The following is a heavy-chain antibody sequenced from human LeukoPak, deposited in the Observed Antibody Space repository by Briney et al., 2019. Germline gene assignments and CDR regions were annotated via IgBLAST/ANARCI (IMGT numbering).Heavy chain of an antibody. Sequence: SETLSLTCTVSGGSIGTYYWSWVRQSPGTGLEWIGYIYVTGTRYNPYLQSRVTISVDRSRNQFFLKMTSVTAADTAVYYCARQSSSWFDPWGQGTLVTVSS. CDR1: GGSIGTYY. V-gene: IGHV4-59*08. J-gene: IGHJ5*02. CDR2: IYVTGT. CDR3: ARQSSSWFDP.